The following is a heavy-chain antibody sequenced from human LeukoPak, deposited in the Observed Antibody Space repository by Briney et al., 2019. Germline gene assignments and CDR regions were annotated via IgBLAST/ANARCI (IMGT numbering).Heavy chain of an antibody. V-gene: IGHV4-31*03. Sequence: SETLSLTCTVSGGSISSGGYYWSWIRQHPGKGLEWIGYIYYSGSTYYNPSLKSRVTISVDTSKNQFSLKLSSVTAADTAVYYCARSSSGPHNWFDPWGQGTLVTVSS. CDR2: IYYSGST. CDR1: GGSISSGGYY. D-gene: IGHD6-25*01. J-gene: IGHJ5*02. CDR3: ARSSSGPHNWFDP.